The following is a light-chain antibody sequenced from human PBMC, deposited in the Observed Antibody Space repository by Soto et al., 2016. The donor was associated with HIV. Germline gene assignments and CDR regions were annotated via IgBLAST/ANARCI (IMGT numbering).Light chain of an antibody. J-gene: IGKJ1*01. Sequence: DIQMTQSPSSLSAPVGDRVTITCQASQDISNYLNWYQQKQGKAPKLLIYDASNLETGVPSRFSGSGSGTDFTFTISSLQPDDIATYYCQQYNRYPWTFGQGTKVEIK. V-gene: IGKV1-33*01. CDR1: QDISNY. CDR3: QQYNRYPWT. CDR2: DAS.